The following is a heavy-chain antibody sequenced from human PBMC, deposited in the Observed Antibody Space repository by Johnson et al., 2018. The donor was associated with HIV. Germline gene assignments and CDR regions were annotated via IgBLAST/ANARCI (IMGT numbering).Heavy chain of an antibody. V-gene: IGHV3-11*01. J-gene: IGHJ3*02. CDR1: GFTFSDYY. D-gene: IGHD1-20*01. CDR3: ARDLGITGTDAFDI. Sequence: QVQLVESGGGLVKPGGSLRLSCAASGFTFSDYYMSWIRQAPGKGLEWVAVISYDGSNKYYADSVKGRFTISRDNAKNSLYLQMNSLRAEDTALYYCARDLGITGTDAFDIWGQGTMVTVSS. CDR2: ISYDGSNK.